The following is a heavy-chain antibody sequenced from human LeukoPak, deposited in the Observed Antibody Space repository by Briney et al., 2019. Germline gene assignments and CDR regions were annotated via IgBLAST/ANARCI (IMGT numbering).Heavy chain of an antibody. CDR2: ISYDGSNK. V-gene: IGHV3-30*03. CDR3: ARDLYRIVVVPHYFDY. J-gene: IGHJ4*02. CDR1: GFTFSSYG. Sequence: GGSLRLSCATSGFTFSSYGMHWVRQAPGKGLEWVAIISYDGSNKYYADSVKGRFTISRDNSKNTLYLQMNSLRAEDTAVYYCARDLYRIVVVPHYFDYWGQGTLVTVSS. D-gene: IGHD3-22*01.